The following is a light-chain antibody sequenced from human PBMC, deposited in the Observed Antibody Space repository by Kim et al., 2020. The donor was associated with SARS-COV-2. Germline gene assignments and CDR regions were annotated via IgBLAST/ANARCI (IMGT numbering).Light chain of an antibody. V-gene: IGKV3-11*01. CDR2: DAS. Sequence: SPGERATLSCRASQSVDPYLAWYQQKPGQAPRLLIYDASIRATGIPARFSGSGSGTDFTLTIRSLEPDDFAVYFCQQRFNWPSITFGQGTRLEIK. CDR1: QSVDPY. J-gene: IGKJ5*01. CDR3: QQRFNWPSIT.